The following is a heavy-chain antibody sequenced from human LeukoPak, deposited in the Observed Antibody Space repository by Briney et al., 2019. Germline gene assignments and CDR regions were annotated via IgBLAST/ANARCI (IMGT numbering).Heavy chain of an antibody. CDR3: ARVAVDTFDY. Sequence: TSETLSLTCTVSGGSISSYYWSWIRQPPGKGLEWIGYIYYSGSTNYNPSLKSRVTISVDTSKNQFSLKLSSVTAADTAVYYCARVAVDTFDYWGQGTLVTVSS. CDR2: IYYSGST. D-gene: IGHD6-19*01. J-gene: IGHJ4*02. V-gene: IGHV4-59*01. CDR1: GGSISSYY.